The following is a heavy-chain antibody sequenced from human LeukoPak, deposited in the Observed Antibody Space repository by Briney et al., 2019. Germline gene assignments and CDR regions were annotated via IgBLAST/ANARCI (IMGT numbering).Heavy chain of an antibody. V-gene: IGHV3-23*01. Sequence: QPGGSLRLSCAASGFTFSSYAMSWVRQAPGKGLEWVSAISGSGGSTYYADSVKGRFTISRDNSKNTLYLQMNSLRAEDTAVYYCAKTTGIAAAQTLLFMAFDIWGQGTMVTVSS. CDR3: AKTTGIAAAQTLLFMAFDI. CDR2: ISGSGGST. D-gene: IGHD6-13*01. J-gene: IGHJ3*02. CDR1: GFTFSSYA.